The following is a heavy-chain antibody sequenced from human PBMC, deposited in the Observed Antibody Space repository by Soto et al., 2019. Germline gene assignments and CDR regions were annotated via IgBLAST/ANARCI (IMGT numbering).Heavy chain of an antibody. V-gene: IGHV3-23*01. Sequence: EEQLLESGGGLVQPGGSLRLSCAASRFTFSSYAMSWVRQAPGKGLDWVSAITGNGISTYYADSVKGRFTISRDNSKNTLSLQMNSLRAEDTAVYYCAKQNSIFGVDSFYYGMDVWGQGTTVAVSS. CDR2: ITGNGIST. CDR1: RFTFSSYA. D-gene: IGHD3-3*01. CDR3: AKQNSIFGVDSFYYGMDV. J-gene: IGHJ6*02.